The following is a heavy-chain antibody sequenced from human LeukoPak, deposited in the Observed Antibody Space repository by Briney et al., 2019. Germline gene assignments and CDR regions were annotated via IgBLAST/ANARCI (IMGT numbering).Heavy chain of an antibody. D-gene: IGHD6-13*01. CDR3: AKDSGYSSSWSEGMDV. Sequence: GRSLRLSCVASALIFSSYDMHWVRQAPGKGLEWVAVISYDGSNKYYADSVKGRFTISRDNSKNTLYLQMNSLRAEDTAVYYCAKDSGYSSSWSEGMDVWGQGTTVTVSS. CDR2: ISYDGSNK. V-gene: IGHV3-30*18. CDR1: ALIFSSYD. J-gene: IGHJ6*02.